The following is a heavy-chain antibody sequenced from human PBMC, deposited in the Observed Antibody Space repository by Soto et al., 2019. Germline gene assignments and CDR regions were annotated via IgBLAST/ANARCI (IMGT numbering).Heavy chain of an antibody. CDR3: ARSAATVLDY. Sequence: QVQLQESGPGLVKPSGTLSLTCTVSGGSMSSSNWWNWVRQPPGKGLEWIGETHHSGRTNYNPSLQSRVTISVDKSKSHFSLKLSSVTAGDTAVYYLARSAATVLDYWGQGTLVTVSS. J-gene: IGHJ4*02. CDR1: GGSMSSSNW. D-gene: IGHD5-18*01. CDR2: THHSGRT. V-gene: IGHV4-4*02.